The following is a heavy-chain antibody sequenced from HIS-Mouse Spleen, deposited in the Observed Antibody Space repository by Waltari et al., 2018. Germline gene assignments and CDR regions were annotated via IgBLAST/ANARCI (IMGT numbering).Heavy chain of an antibody. CDR2: IYYSGST. CDR3: ARAGGYCSGGSCYPFDY. Sequence: QLQLQESGPGLVKPSETLSLTCTVSGGSISSSSYYWGWIRQPPGKGLEWIGSIYYSGSTYYNPSLKCRVTISVDTSKNQFSLKLSSVTAADTAVYYCARAGGYCSGGSCYPFDYWGQGTLVTVSS. V-gene: IGHV4-39*07. CDR1: GGSISSSSYY. J-gene: IGHJ4*02. D-gene: IGHD2-15*01.